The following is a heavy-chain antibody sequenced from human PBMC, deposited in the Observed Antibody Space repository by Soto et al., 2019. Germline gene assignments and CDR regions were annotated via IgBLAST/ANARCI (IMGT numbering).Heavy chain of an antibody. CDR2: MSGRDGNI. J-gene: IGHJ6*03. CDR1: GFTFSDSF. Sequence: QVQLVESGGGLVKPGGDLRLSCAASGFTFSDSFMSWSRQTPGKGLEWLSYMSGRDGNIYYADSGRGRFTISSDNAKNSVYLQMNSLRAEDTAVYYCAGDQGPNYMAVWGKGTTVTVS. CDR3: AGDQGPNYMAV. V-gene: IGHV3-11*01.